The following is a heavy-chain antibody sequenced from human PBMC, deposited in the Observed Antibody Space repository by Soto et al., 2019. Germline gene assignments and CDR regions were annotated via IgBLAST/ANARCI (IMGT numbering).Heavy chain of an antibody. CDR2: IIPIFGTA. J-gene: IGHJ4*02. CDR3: AVLGYSSGGYPSYYFDY. V-gene: IGHV1-69*13. Sequence: SVKVSCKASGGTFSSYAISWVRQAPGQGLEWMGGIIPIFGTANYAQKFQGRVTITADESTSTAYMELSSLRSEDTAVYYCAVLGYSSGGYPSYYFDYWGKETLVTVSS. D-gene: IGHD6-19*01. CDR1: GGTFSSYA.